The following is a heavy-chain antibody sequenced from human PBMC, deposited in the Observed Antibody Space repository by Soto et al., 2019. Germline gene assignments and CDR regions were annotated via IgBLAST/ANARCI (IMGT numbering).Heavy chain of an antibody. CDR3: ARDRYYGSGTYYNFYSGMDV. CDR1: GGSINSGDYY. Sequence: SETLSLTCTVSGGSINSGDYYWTWVRQPPGKGLEWIGNIFHSGSTYYAPSLQSRVTISLDTSKNHFSLKLSSVTPADTAVYYCARDRYYGSGTYYNFYSGMDVWGQGTTVTVSS. D-gene: IGHD3-10*01. CDR2: IFHSGST. J-gene: IGHJ6*02. V-gene: IGHV4-30-4*01.